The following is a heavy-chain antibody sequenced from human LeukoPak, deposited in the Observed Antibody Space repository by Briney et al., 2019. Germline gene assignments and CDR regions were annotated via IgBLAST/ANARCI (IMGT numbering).Heavy chain of an antibody. CDR1: GGSISSYY. CDR2: IYYSGST. D-gene: IGHD3-16*01. CDR3: ARHVRGGSYFNY. Sequence: SETLSLTCTVSGGSISSYYWSWIRQPPGKGLEWIGYIYYSGSTNYNPSLKSRVTISVDTPKNQFSLKLSSVTAADTAVYYCARHVRGGSYFNYWGQGTLVTVSS. J-gene: IGHJ4*02. V-gene: IGHV4-59*08.